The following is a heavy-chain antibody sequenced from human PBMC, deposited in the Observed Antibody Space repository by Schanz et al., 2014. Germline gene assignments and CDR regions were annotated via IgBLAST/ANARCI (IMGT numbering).Heavy chain of an antibody. J-gene: IGHJ3*02. CDR3: ARLGRMGAFDI. D-gene: IGHD2-8*01. CDR1: GFTFSRYW. Sequence: EVQLVESGGGFVQPGGSLRLSCAASGFTFSRYWMHWVRQAPGKGLVWVSRIDNTGGNTNYADSVKGRFTISRDNSKNTLYLQMNSLRAEDTAVYYCARLGRMGAFDIWGQGTMVTVSS. V-gene: IGHV3-74*01. CDR2: IDNTGGNT.